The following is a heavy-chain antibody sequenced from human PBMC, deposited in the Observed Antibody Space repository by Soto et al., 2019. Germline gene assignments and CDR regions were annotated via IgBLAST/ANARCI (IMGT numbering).Heavy chain of an antibody. D-gene: IGHD6-13*01. V-gene: IGHV4-34*01. CDR3: AGGRGRNAAAGNGWFHP. Sequence: QVQLQQWGAGLLKPSETLSLTCAVYGGSFSGYYWSWIRQPRGKGLEWIWEINHNGNTNYNPSLKSRVTRTVNTSKNQFSRKVSSATATATAVYYWAGGRGRNAAAGNGWFHPWGQGTLVTVSS. CDR1: GGSFSGYY. CDR2: INHNGNT. J-gene: IGHJ5*02.